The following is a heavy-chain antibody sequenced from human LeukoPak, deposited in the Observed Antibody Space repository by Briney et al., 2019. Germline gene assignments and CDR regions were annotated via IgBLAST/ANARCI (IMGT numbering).Heavy chain of an antibody. D-gene: IGHD2-15*01. J-gene: IGHJ6*03. CDR1: GFTFSSYG. Sequence: TGGSLRLSCAASGFTFSSYGMHWVRQAPGKGLEWVAVIWYDGSNKYYADSAKGRFTISRDNSKNTLYLQMNSLRAEDTAVYYCARDLFRQTYSYYMDVWGKGTTVTVSS. CDR3: ARDLFRQTYSYYMDV. CDR2: IWYDGSNK. V-gene: IGHV3-33*01.